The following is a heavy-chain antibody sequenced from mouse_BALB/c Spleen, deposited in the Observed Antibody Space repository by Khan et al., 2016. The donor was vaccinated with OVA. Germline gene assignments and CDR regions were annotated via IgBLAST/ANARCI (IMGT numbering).Heavy chain of an antibody. CDR1: GYSITSDYA. J-gene: IGHJ2*01. CDR2: ISYSGRT. Sequence: EVQLQESGPGLVKPYQSLSLTCTVTGYSITSDYAWNWIRQFPGNKLEWMGYISYSGRTSYNPSLKSRISITRDTSKNLFFLQLNSVTTEDTATXYGARSVTITTVVATDFDYWGQGTTLTVSS. CDR3: ARSVTITTVVATDFDY. V-gene: IGHV3-2*02. D-gene: IGHD1-1*01.